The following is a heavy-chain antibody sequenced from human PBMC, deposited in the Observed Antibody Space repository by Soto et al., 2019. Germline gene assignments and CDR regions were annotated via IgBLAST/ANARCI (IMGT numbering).Heavy chain of an antibody. D-gene: IGHD2-21*01. J-gene: IGHJ4*02. Sequence: GASVKVSCKASGYTFTSYGVSWVRQAPGQGLEWMGWISAYNGNTNYAQKLQGRVTITADKSTSTAYMELSSLRSEDTAVYYCARDGAVIAMFDYWGQGTLVTVSS. CDR1: GYTFTSYG. CDR3: ARDGAVIAMFDY. CDR2: ISAYNGNT. V-gene: IGHV1-18*01.